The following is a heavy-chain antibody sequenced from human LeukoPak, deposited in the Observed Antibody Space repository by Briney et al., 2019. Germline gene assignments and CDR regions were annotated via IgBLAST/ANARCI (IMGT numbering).Heavy chain of an antibody. D-gene: IGHD2-21*02. Sequence: GGSLRLSCAASGFTFSSHDMHWVRQAPGKGLEWVAVISYDGIDKYYADSVKGRFAISRDNSKNTLYLQMNSLRSEDTSVYYCAKRSVVGTDWYFDLWGRGTLVTVSS. CDR2: ISYDGIDK. CDR1: GFTFSSHD. V-gene: IGHV3-30*18. CDR3: AKRSVVGTDWYFDL. J-gene: IGHJ2*01.